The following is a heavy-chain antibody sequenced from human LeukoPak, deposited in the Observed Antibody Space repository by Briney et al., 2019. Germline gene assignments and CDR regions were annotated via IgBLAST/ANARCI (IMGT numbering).Heavy chain of an antibody. D-gene: IGHD3-9*01. Sequence: GGSLRLSCAASGFTFSSYAMSWVRQAPGKGLEWVSAISGSGGSTYYADSVKGRFTISRDNSKNTLYLQMNSLRAEDTAVYYCAKDRGGGGYFDWLLGYFDYWGQGTPVTVSS. V-gene: IGHV3-23*01. CDR1: GFTFSSYA. CDR2: ISGSGGST. CDR3: AKDRGGGGYFDWLLGYFDY. J-gene: IGHJ4*02.